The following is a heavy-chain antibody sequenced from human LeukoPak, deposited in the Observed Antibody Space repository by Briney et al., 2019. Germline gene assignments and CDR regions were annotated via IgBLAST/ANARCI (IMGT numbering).Heavy chain of an antibody. CDR3: ARMYYDSSGYYYDLFDY. J-gene: IGHJ4*02. V-gene: IGHV4-34*01. CDR2: IHYSGST. CDR1: GGSFSGYY. D-gene: IGHD3-22*01. Sequence: SETLSLTCAVYGGSFSGYYWSWICQPPGKGLEWIGEIHYSGSTHYDPSLKSRVIISLDKSNNHFSLKLSSVAAADTAVYYCARMYYDSSGYYYDLFDYWGQGTLVTVSS.